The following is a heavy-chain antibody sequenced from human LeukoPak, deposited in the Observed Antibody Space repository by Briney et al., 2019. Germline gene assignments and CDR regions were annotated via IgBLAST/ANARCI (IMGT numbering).Heavy chain of an antibody. D-gene: IGHD3-3*01. J-gene: IGHJ1*01. CDR2: INPSGGST. V-gene: IGHV1-46*01. CDR1: GYTFTSYY. CDR3: ERDLTGYYDFWSGYYRTEYFQH. Sequence: ASVKVSCKASGYTFTSYYMHWVRQAPGQGLEWMGIINPSGGSTSYAQKFQGRVTMTRDTSTSTVYMELSSLRSEDTAVYYCERDLTGYYDFWSGYYRTEYFQHWGQGTLVTVSS.